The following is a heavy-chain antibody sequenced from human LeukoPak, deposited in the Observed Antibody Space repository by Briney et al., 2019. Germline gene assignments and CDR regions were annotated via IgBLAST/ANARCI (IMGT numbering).Heavy chain of an antibody. CDR3: VRDIGYCSGGDCYSYDAFDI. Sequence: PSETLSLTCSVSGCSISSGDYYWSWIPQPPGKGLGWIGYMYYSGTADYNPSLKSRVIMSVDTSKNQFSLKLTSVTAADTAVYYCVRDIGYCSGGDCYSYDAFDIWGQGTKVTVSS. V-gene: IGHV4-30-4*01. J-gene: IGHJ3*02. D-gene: IGHD2-15*01. CDR2: MYYSGTA. CDR1: GCSISSGDYY.